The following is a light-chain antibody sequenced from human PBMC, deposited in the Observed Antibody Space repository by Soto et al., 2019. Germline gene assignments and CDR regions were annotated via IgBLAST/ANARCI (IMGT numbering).Light chain of an antibody. V-gene: IGKV3-11*01. CDR3: QQRSNWPPIT. CDR2: GAS. Sequence: EIVLTQSPGTLSLSQGERATLSRRAGQSVSNNYLAWYQQKPGQAPRLLIYGASNRATGIPDRFSGSGSGTDFTLTISSLVPEDFAVYYCQQRSNWPPITFGQGTRLEIK. CDR1: QSVSNNY. J-gene: IGKJ5*01.